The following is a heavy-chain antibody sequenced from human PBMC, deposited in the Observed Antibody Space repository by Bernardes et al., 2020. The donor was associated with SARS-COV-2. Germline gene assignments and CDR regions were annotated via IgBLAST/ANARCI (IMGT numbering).Heavy chain of an antibody. D-gene: IGHD5-18*01. Sequence: GGCPRLSTVSSRFTSRTYCVHWVLPSPGKALEWVAFILYDGTTKYYADSVRGRFTISRDNSKNTLYLQINSLRPEDTAVYYCAKVGDTAMATGYFDYWGLGTLVTVSS. CDR1: RFTSRTYC. CDR2: ILYDGTTK. V-gene: IGHV3-30*18. J-gene: IGHJ4*02. CDR3: AKVGDTAMATGYFDY.